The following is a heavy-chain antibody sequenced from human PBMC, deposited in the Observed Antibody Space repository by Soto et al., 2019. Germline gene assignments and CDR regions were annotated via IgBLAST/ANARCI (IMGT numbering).Heavy chain of an antibody. D-gene: IGHD1-26*01. Sequence: GASAKVACKASGYTFTSYGISWVRQAPGQRLEWLGWISGYNGKTHYAQQFQGRVTMTTDASTSTAYLDLRSLNSDDTAVYYCARESATVGAAVDYWGQGTLVTVSS. J-gene: IGHJ4*02. CDR2: ISGYNGKT. CDR3: ARESATVGAAVDY. V-gene: IGHV1-18*01. CDR1: GYTFTSYG.